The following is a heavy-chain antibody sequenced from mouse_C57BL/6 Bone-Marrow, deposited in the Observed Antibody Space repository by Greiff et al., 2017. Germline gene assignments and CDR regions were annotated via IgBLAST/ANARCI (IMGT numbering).Heavy chain of an antibody. Sequence: VQLQQPGAELVKPGASVKMSCKASGYTFTSYWITWVKQRPGQGLAWIGDIYPGSGSTNYNEKFKSKATLTVDTSSSTAYMQLSSLTSEDSAVYYCDIYYGNYGWYFDVWGTGTTVTVSS. V-gene: IGHV1-55*01. CDR2: IYPGSGST. J-gene: IGHJ1*03. CDR3: DIYYGNYGWYFDV. CDR1: GYTFTSYW. D-gene: IGHD2-1*01.